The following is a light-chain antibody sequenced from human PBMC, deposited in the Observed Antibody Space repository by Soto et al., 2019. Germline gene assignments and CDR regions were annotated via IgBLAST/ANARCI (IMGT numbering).Light chain of an antibody. V-gene: IGKV3-15*01. CDR3: QQYNKWPET. CDR1: QSVSSN. Sequence: EIGMTQSPATLSVSPGERATLSCRASQSVSSNLAWYQQKPGQAPRLLIYDASTRDTGIPARFSGSGSGTEFNLTISRLQSEDFEVYYCQQYNKWPETFGPGTKVDIK. J-gene: IGKJ3*01. CDR2: DAS.